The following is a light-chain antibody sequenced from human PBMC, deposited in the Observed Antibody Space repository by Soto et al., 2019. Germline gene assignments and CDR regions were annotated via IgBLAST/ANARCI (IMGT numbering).Light chain of an antibody. J-gene: IGLJ2*01. CDR3: QSYDSSLSGVV. CDR2: DVG. CDR1: SNDVGGYNY. Sequence: QSALTQPRSVSGSPGQSVTLSCTGTSNDVGGYNYVSWYQQYPGKAPTLMIYDVGKRPSGVPDRFSGSKSDTSASLAITGLQAEDEADYYCQSYDSSLSGVVFGGGTKLTVL. V-gene: IGLV2-11*01.